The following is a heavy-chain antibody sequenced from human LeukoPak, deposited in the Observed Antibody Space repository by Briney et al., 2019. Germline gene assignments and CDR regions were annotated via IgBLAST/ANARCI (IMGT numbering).Heavy chain of an antibody. CDR2: INSDGSST. D-gene: IGHD4-17*01. V-gene: IGHV3-74*01. J-gene: IGHJ4*02. CDR3: ARSDYEGAFDY. CDR1: GFTFSSYW. Sequence: PVGSLRLSCAASGFTFSSYWMHWVRQAPGKGLVGVSRINSDGSSTRYADSVNDRITIFRDNTKNTLYLQMNRLSAEETAVYYCARSDYEGAFDYWGQGTLVTVSS.